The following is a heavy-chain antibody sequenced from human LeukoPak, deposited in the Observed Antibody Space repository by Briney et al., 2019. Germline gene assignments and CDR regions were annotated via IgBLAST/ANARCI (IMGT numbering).Heavy chain of an antibody. Sequence: GGSLRLSCAASGFTFSRSAMHWVRQAPGKGLEWVAVISHDERKKYYADSVKGRFTISRDNAKNSLYLQMNSLRAEDTAVYYCARGSPYFYGTDLDYWGQGTLVTVSS. D-gene: IGHD3-10*01. J-gene: IGHJ4*02. CDR1: GFTFSRSA. CDR2: ISHDERKK. V-gene: IGHV3-30*04. CDR3: ARGSPYFYGTDLDY.